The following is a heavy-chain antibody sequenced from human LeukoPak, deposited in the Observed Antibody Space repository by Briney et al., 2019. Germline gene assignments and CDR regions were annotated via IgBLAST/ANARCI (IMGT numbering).Heavy chain of an antibody. D-gene: IGHD2-8*01. CDR3: ARVCRVYAIAYWFDP. V-gene: IGHV1-2*02. Sequence: ASVKVSCKASGYTFTGYYMLWVRQAPGQGLEWMGWINPNSGGTNYAQKFQGRVTMTRDTSISTAYMELSRLRSDDTAVYYCARVCRVYAIAYWFDPWGQGTLVTVSS. CDR2: INPNSGGT. J-gene: IGHJ5*02. CDR1: GYTFTGYY.